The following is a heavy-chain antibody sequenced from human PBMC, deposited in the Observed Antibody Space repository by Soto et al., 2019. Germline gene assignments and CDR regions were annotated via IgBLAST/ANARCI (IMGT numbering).Heavy chain of an antibody. CDR2: VYSTGTT. J-gene: IGHJ4*02. Sequence: LSLTCSVSGGSINSYWWSWIRQPAGKGLEWIGRVYSTGTTDYNPSLNSRATMSVETSKNQFPLKLTSVTAADTAVYYCARDIGSYAYGEGYWGQGIQVTVSS. V-gene: IGHV4-4*07. CDR1: GGSINSYW. CDR3: ARDIGSYAYGEGY. D-gene: IGHD3-10*01.